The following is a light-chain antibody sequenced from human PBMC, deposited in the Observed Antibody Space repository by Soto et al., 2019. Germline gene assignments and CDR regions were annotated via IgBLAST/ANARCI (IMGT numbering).Light chain of an antibody. J-gene: IGLJ3*02. CDR1: SGHSTYA. CDR3: QTWGTGVWV. CDR2: VNSDGSH. V-gene: IGLV4-69*01. Sequence: QSVLTQSPSASASLGASVKLTCTLSSGHSTYAIAWHQQQPEKGPRYLMKVNSDGSHSKGDGIPDRFSGSSSGAERYLTISSLQCEDEADYYCQTWGTGVWVFGGGTKLTAL.